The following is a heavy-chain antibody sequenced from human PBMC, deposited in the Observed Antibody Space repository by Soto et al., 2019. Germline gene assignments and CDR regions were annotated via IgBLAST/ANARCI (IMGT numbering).Heavy chain of an antibody. CDR2: IYPGDSDT. V-gene: IGHV5-51*01. J-gene: IGHJ6*02. D-gene: IGHD1-26*01. CDR1: GYSFTSYW. CDR3: ARGSRPYYYYYGTDV. Sequence: GESLKISCKGSGYSFTSYWIGWVRQMPGKGLEWMGIIYPGDSDTRYSPSFQGQVTISADKSISTAYLQWSSLKASDTAMYYCARGSRPYYYYYGTDVWGQGTTVTVSS.